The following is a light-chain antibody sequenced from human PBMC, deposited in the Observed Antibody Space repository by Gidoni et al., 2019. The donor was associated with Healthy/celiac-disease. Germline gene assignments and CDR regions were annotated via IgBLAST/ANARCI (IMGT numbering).Light chain of an antibody. CDR1: QSISSY. V-gene: IGKV1-39*01. CDR3: QQSYSTPPT. J-gene: IGKJ1*01. Sequence: DIQMTQSPSSLSASVGDRVTITCRASQSISSYLNWYQQKPGKAPKLLIYAASSLQSGVPERFSGSGSGTDFTLTISSLQPEDFATYYCQQSYSTPPTFGHXTKVEIK. CDR2: AAS.